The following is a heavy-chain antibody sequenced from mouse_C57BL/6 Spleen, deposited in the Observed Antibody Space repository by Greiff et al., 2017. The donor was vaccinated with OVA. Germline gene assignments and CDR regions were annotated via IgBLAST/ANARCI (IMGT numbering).Heavy chain of an antibody. D-gene: IGHD1-1*01. CDR3: APYYYGSSPLFAY. CDR1: GFNIKNTY. Sequence: VQLQQSVAELVRPGASVKLSCTASGFNIKNTYMHWVKQRPEQGLEWIGRIDPANGNTKYAPKFQGKATITADTSSNTAYLQLSSLTSEDTAIYYCAPYYYGSSPLFAYWGQGTLVTVSA. CDR2: IDPANGNT. J-gene: IGHJ3*01. V-gene: IGHV14-3*01.